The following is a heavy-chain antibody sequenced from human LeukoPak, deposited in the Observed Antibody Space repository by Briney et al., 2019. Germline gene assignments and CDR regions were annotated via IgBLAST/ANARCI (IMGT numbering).Heavy chain of an antibody. Sequence: PSETLSLTRTHSLGSISSSSHYGGWIRQPPGKGREWIGRIYYSGSTYYNPSLKSLFPTSVDTSKNEFSLKLSSVTAADTAVYYFARPAGDTSYYFDYWGQGTLVTVSS. CDR1: LGSISSSSHY. CDR3: ARPAGDTSYYFDY. J-gene: IGHJ4*02. V-gene: IGHV4-39*01. CDR2: IYYSGST. D-gene: IGHD2-2*01.